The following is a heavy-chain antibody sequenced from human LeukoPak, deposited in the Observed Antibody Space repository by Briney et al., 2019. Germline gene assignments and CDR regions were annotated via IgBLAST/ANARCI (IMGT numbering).Heavy chain of an antibody. CDR3: VTVGMTSIWSYLRFDP. J-gene: IGHJ5*02. CDR2: ITSNGGST. Sequence: GGSLRLSCSASGFTFSTNSMHWVRQAPGKGLEFVSAITSNGGSTYYADSVKGRFTISRDNSKDTLYLQMSSLRAEDTAVYYCVTVGMTSIWSYLRFDPRGQGTLVSVSS. CDR1: GFTFSTNS. V-gene: IGHV3-64D*08. D-gene: IGHD1-26*01.